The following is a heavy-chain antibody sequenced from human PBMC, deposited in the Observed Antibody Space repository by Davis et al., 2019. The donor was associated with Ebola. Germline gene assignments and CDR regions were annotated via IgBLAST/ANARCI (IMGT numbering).Heavy chain of an antibody. V-gene: IGHV3-30-3*01. J-gene: IGHJ6*02. Sequence: GASLKISCAASGFTFSSYAMHWVRQAPGKGLEWVAVISYDGSNKYYADSVKGRFTISRDNSKNTLYLQMNSLRVEDTAVYYCAREQYVWGSFGGMDVWGQGTTVTVSS. CDR3: AREQYVWGSFGGMDV. CDR2: ISYDGSNK. CDR1: GFTFSSYA. D-gene: IGHD3-16*01.